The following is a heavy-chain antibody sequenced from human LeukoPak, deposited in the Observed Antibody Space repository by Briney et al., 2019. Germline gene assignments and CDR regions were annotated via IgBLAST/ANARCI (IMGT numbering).Heavy chain of an antibody. V-gene: IGHV4-30-4*01. J-gene: IGHJ6*04. CDR1: GGSISSGDYY. CDR2: IYYSGST. D-gene: IGHD2-2*02. CDR3: ARDHIVVVPAAITLYYYYGMDV. Sequence: SETLSLTCTVSGGSISSGDYYWSWIRQPPGKGLEWIGYIYYSGSTYYNPSLKSRVTISVDTSKNQFSLKLSSVTAADTAVYYCARDHIVVVPAAITLYYYYGMDVWGKGTTVTVSS.